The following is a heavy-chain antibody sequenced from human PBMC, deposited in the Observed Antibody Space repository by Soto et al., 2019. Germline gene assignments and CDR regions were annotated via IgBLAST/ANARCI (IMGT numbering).Heavy chain of an antibody. V-gene: IGHV5-51*01. CDR2: IYPDDSDT. CDR3: ARANMAGSGLDD. CDR1: GFNFPTSW. J-gene: IGHJ4*02. D-gene: IGHD2-15*01. Sequence: PGESLKISCKHSGFNFPTSWIAWVRQMPGKGLEWMGTIYPDDSDTRYSPSFQGQVTISADKSIQTAYLQWGSLKASDSALYYCARANMAGSGLDDWGQGTLVTVSS.